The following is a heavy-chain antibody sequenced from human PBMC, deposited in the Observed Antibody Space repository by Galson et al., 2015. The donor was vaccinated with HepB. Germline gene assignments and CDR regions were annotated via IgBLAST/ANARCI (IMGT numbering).Heavy chain of an antibody. D-gene: IGHD6-13*01. CDR2: INAGNGNT. V-gene: IGHV1-3*01. J-gene: IGHJ4*02. Sequence: SVKVSCKASGYTFTSYAMHWVRQAPGQRLEWMGWINAGNGNTKYSQKFQGRVTTTRDTSASTAYMELSSLRSEDTAVYYCATPHTNPYSSSWLYYFDYWGQGTLVTVSS. CDR3: ATPHTNPYSSSWLYYFDY. CDR1: GYTFTSYA.